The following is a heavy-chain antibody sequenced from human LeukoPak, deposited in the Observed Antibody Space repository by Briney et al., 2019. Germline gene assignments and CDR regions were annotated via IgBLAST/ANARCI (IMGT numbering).Heavy chain of an antibody. J-gene: IGHJ4*02. Sequence: GGSLRLSCAASGFTFSTYRMNWVRQAPGKGLEWVSSITLSRTYIYYADTVKGRFTISRDNSKNSLYLQMSSLRAEDTAMYYCARDMSPCSAGACYSDYWGQGTLVTVSS. CDR1: GFTFSTYR. CDR2: ITLSRTYI. D-gene: IGHD2-15*01. V-gene: IGHV3-21*01. CDR3: ARDMSPCSAGACYSDY.